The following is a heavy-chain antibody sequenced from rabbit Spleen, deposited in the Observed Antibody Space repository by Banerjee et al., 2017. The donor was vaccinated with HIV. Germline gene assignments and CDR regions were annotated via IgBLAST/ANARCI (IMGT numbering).Heavy chain of an antibody. CDR3: ARLFPYAADAGVGYAAVDLFDL. Sequence: EESGGDLVKPGESLTLTCKASGFTLSSSSSMCWVRQAPGKGLAWIECLYNGDGSTYHASSVNRLFPISRSTSLSRVTLQIPSLIAAYTAAEFCARLFPYAADAGVGYAAVDLFDLWGQGT. J-gene: IGHJ4*01. V-gene: IGHV1S47*01. D-gene: IGHD6-1*01. CDR2: LYNGDGST. CDR1: GFTLSSSS.